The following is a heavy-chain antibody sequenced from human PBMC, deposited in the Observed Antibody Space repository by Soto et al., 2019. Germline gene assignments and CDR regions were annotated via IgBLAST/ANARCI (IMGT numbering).Heavy chain of an antibody. V-gene: IGHV4-38-2*01. Sequence: SETLSLTCGVSGYSISSGYYWCWIRQPPGKGLEWIGSVYHSGTTYYNPSLKSRVTISLDTSKNQFSLRVTSVTAADTAMYFCTRSMSSSCWYAGSWGQGTLVTVSS. CDR1: GYSISSGYY. CDR3: TRSMSSSCWYAGS. CDR2: VYHSGTT. D-gene: IGHD6-13*01. J-gene: IGHJ4*02.